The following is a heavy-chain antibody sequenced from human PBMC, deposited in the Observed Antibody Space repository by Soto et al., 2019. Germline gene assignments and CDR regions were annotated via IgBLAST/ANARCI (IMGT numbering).Heavy chain of an antibody. CDR2: INPIVSMS. CDR1: GDTFSFYT. J-gene: IGHJ4*02. D-gene: IGHD3-10*01. CDR3: AASYGSGYRAFDY. Sequence: QVQLVQSGTEVKKPGSSVKVSCKASGDTFSFYTINWVRQAPGLGLEWVGRINPIVSMSNYAQKFQGRVSMTAGKSTSTAYMELSSLRSDDTAMYFCAASYGSGYRAFDYWGQGALVIVSS. V-gene: IGHV1-69*02.